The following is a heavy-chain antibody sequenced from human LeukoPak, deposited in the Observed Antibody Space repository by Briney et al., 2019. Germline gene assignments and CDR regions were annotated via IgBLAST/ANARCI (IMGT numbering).Heavy chain of an antibody. D-gene: IGHD6-13*01. V-gene: IGHV4-30-2*01. J-gene: IGHJ5*02. CDR1: GGSISSGGYS. Sequence: SQTLSLTCAVSGGSISSGGYSWSWIRQPPGKGLEWIGYIYHSGSTYYNPSLKSRVTISVDRSKNQFSLKLSSVTAADTAVYYCARMGAAAGTNWFDPWGQGTLVTVSS. CDR3: ARMGAAAGTNWFDP. CDR2: IYHSGST.